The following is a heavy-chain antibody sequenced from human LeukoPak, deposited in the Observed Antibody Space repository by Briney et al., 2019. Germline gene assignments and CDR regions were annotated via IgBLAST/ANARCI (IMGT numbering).Heavy chain of an antibody. CDR2: ISAYNGNT. V-gene: IGHV1-18*01. CDR1: GYTFTSYG. J-gene: IGHJ4*02. D-gene: IGHD3-22*01. CDR3: ARDFFFGAGYYMSY. Sequence: ASVKVSCKASGYTFTSYGISWVRQAPGQGLEWMGWISAYNGNTNYAQKLQGRVTMTTDTSTSRAYMELRSLRSDDTAVYYCARDFFFGAGYYMSYWGQGTLVTVSS.